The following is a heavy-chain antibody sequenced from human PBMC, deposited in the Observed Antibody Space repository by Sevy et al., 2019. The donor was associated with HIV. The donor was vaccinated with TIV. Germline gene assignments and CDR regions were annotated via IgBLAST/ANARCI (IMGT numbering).Heavy chain of an antibody. CDR1: GFTFSSYG. Sequence: GGSLRLSCAASGFTFSSYGMHWVRQAPGKGLEWVAVISHDGSHKYYADSVKGRFTVSRDNSKDTLYLQINSLRAEDTAVYYCAKDLVVYSSSWYGSSLAIDYWGQGTLVTVSS. CDR2: ISHDGSHK. J-gene: IGHJ4*02. CDR3: AKDLVVYSSSWYGSSLAIDY. V-gene: IGHV3-30*18. D-gene: IGHD6-13*01.